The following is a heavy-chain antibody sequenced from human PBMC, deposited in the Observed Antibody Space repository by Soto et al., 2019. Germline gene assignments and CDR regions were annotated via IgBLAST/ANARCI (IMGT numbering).Heavy chain of an antibody. CDR1: GFTFSSYG. CDR3: ARDFNLYGDYVGTDY. Sequence: LRLSCAASGFTFSSYGMHWVRQAPGKGLEWVAVIWYDGSNKYYADSVKGRFTISRDNSKNTLYLQMNSLRAEDTAVYHCARDFNLYGDYVGTDYWGQGTLVTVSS. CDR2: IWYDGSNK. V-gene: IGHV3-33*01. D-gene: IGHD4-17*01. J-gene: IGHJ4*02.